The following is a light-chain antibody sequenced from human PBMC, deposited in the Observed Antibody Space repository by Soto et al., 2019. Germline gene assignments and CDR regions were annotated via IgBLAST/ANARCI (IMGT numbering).Light chain of an antibody. CDR3: QYYGSRLSFL. J-gene: IGLJ2*01. Sequence: QSVLTQPPSVSGAPGQRVTISCTGSSSNIGAGYDVHWYQQLPGTAPKLLIYGNSNRPSGVPDRFSGSKSGTSASLAITGLQADEDADYCCQYYGSRLSFLFGGGTKVTVL. CDR2: GNS. V-gene: IGLV1-40*01. CDR1: SSNIGAGYD.